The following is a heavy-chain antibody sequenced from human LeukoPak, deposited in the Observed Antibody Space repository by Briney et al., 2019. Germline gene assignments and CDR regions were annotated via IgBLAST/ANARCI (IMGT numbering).Heavy chain of an antibody. J-gene: IGHJ4*02. Sequence: ASVKVSCKASGYTFTSYAMNWVRQAPGQGLEWMGWINTNTGNPTYAQGFTGRFVFSLDTSVSTAYLQISSLKAEDTAVYYCARGLGLLLWFGESNPGVYFDYWGQGTLVTVSS. CDR1: GYTFTSYA. CDR3: ARGLGLLLWFGESNPGVYFDY. V-gene: IGHV7-4-1*02. CDR2: INTNTGNP. D-gene: IGHD3-10*01.